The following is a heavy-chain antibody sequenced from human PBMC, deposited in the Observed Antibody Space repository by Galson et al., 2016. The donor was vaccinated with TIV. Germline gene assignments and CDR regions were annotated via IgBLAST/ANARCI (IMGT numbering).Heavy chain of an antibody. V-gene: IGHV1-8*01. CDR1: GYSFSTYD. Sequence: SVKVSCKASGYSFSTYDINWVRQAPGQGLEWMGWMNPNSGNTGYSQKFRGRVTMTRNTSERTAYMEQSSLTSEDTAVYYCARSGDYGDYWGQGTLVTVSS. J-gene: IGHJ4*02. CDR2: MNPNSGNT. D-gene: IGHD4-17*01. CDR3: ARSGDYGDY.